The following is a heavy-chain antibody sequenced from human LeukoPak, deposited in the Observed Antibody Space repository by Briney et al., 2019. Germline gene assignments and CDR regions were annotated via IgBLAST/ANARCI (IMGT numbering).Heavy chain of an antibody. V-gene: IGHV4-59*01. Sequence: SETLSPTLSVSGGSISSYYSSLIRQPPGKGLEWIGYIYYSVSTNYNPSLKSRVTISVDTSKNQFSLKLSSVTAAGTAVYYCARVSSSTSCYDCPYHYYYMVVWGKGTTVTVSS. CDR3: ARVSSSTSCYDCPYHYYYMVV. D-gene: IGHD2-2*01. CDR1: GGSISSYY. J-gene: IGHJ6*03. CDR2: IYYSVST.